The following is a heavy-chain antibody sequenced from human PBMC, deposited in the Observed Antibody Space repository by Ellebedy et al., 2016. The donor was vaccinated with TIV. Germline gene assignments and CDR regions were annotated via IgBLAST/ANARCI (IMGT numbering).Heavy chain of an antibody. CDR2: ISAYNDNT. CDR3: ARDPGGGYPFDY. D-gene: IGHD5-24*01. J-gene: IGHJ4*02. CDR1: GYTFTSFG. V-gene: IGHV1-18*01. Sequence: ASVKVSCKASGYTFTSFGISWVRQAPGQGLEWMGWISAYNDNTNYAQKLQGRVTMTTDTSTSTAYMELRSLKSDDTAVYYCARDPGGGYPFDYWGRGTLVTVSS.